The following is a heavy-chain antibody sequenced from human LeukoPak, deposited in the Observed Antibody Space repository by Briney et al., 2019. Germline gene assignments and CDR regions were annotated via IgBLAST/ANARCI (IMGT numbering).Heavy chain of an antibody. J-gene: IGHJ4*02. D-gene: IGHD1-26*01. CDR3: ARRNVVGGSYYFDY. CDR2: IYYTGST. Sequence: SETLSLTRTVSGGSISSRRYYWGWIRQPPGKGLEWIGSIYYTGSTYYNPSLKSRVTISVDTTKNQFSLKLTSVTAADTAVYYCARRNVVGGSYYFDYWGQGTLVTVSS. CDR1: GGSISSRRYY. V-gene: IGHV4-39*01.